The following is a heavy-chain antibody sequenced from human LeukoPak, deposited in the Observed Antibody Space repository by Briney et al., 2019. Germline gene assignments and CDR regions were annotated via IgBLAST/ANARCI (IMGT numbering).Heavy chain of an antibody. D-gene: IGHD6-13*01. CDR1: GFSFSSYW. J-gene: IGHJ4*02. Sequence: PGASLRLSWAASGFSFSSYWLHCFRQAPGNVLVFVSRLNTDGSSTNYADSVKGRFTISRDNAKNTLYLQMNSLRAEDTAIYYCARVAYSSNWYIDYWGQGTLVAVSS. CDR3: ARVAYSSNWYIDY. CDR2: LNTDGSST. V-gene: IGHV3-74*01.